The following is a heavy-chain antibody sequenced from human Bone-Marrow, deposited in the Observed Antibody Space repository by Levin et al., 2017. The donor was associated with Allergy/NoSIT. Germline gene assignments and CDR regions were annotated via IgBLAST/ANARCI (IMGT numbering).Heavy chain of an antibody. Sequence: GESLKISCQGSFSSFFFSFLSFFLPLPFKGLEWMGIIYPDDSNTRYSPSYQGQVTISADKSVNTAYLQWSSLKASDTALYYCARFGGPLLEHGWFDAWGQGTLVTVSS. CDR3: ARFGGPLLEHGWFDA. V-gene: IGHV5-51*01. J-gene: IGHJ5*02. D-gene: IGHD1/OR15-1a*01. CDR2: IYPDDSNT. CDR1: FSSFFFSF.